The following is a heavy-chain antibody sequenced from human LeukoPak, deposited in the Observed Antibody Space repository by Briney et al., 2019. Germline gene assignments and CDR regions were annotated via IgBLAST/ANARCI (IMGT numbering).Heavy chain of an antibody. V-gene: IGHV4-38-2*02. Sequence: SETLSLTCTVSGYSISSGYYWGWIRQPPGKGLEWIGSISHSGSTYSNPSLKSRLTISLDTSKNQFSLKLSSVTAADTAVYYCARHLRGVTTSVPYYMDVWGKGTTVTVSS. CDR2: ISHSGST. CDR3: ARHLRGVTTSVPYYMDV. CDR1: GYSISSGYY. D-gene: IGHD4-17*01. J-gene: IGHJ6*03.